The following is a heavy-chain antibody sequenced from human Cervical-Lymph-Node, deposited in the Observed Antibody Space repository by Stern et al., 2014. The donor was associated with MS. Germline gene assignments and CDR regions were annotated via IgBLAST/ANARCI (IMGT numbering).Heavy chain of an antibody. Sequence: QVQLQESGPGLVKPSGTLSLTCAVSGDSISSNNWWSWVRQPPGEGVEWVGVISQSGSPNYDPSLKSRITITPKQSKNQFSLKLSSVTAADTAVYYCASRRAPFITTRGFDYWGQGTLVTVSS. CDR2: ISQSGSP. J-gene: IGHJ4*02. CDR1: GDSISSNNW. CDR3: ASRRAPFITTRGFDY. V-gene: IGHV4-4*02. D-gene: IGHD3-3*01.